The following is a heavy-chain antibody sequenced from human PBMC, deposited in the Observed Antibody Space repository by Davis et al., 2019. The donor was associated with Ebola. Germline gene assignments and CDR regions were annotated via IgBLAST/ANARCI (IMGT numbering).Heavy chain of an antibody. CDR1: GFIFSSYE. CDR2: VSYDGRNE. Sequence: GESLKISCAASGFIFSSYEMIWVRQAPGKGLEWVGVVSYDGRNEWYADSVKGRFTISRDNSKNTLYVQMNSLRAEDTAVYYCARAAMVTGHYYFDYWGQGTLVTVSS. J-gene: IGHJ4*02. V-gene: IGHV3-30-3*01. D-gene: IGHD5-18*01. CDR3: ARAAMVTGHYYFDY.